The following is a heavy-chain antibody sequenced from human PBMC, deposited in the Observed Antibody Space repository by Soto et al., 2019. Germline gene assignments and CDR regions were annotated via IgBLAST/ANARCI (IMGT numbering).Heavy chain of an antibody. V-gene: IGHV3-23*01. CDR1: GLTFSRID. CDR3: AKLVAH. CDR2: ITTSGDT. J-gene: IGHJ1*01. Sequence: GGSLRPSCAASGLTFSRIDMSWVRQAPGKGLEWVSSITTSGDTYYADSVKGRLTISRDNSKDTVYLQMNSLRAEDTAVYYCAKLVAHWGQGTLVTVSS. D-gene: IGHD5-12*01.